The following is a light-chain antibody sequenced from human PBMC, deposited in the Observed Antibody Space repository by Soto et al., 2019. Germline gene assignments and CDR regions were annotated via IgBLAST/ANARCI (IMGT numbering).Light chain of an antibody. CDR2: GAF. Sequence: VLTQSPDSLSLSPGERAGLSCRASQYISTKLAWYQQKHGQAPRLLFSGAFNRATDTPDRFSGIVSGTDGTLIISGVEAEDGAMYDCQQSGDSPWTFGQGTKVDIK. V-gene: IGKV3-20*01. CDR1: QYISTK. J-gene: IGKJ1*01. CDR3: QQSGDSPWT.